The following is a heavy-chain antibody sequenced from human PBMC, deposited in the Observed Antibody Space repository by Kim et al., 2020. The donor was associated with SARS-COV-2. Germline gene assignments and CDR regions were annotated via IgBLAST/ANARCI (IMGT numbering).Heavy chain of an antibody. CDR2: INHSGST. D-gene: IGHD4-4*01. Sequence: SETLSLTCAVYGGSFSGYYWSWIRQPPGKGLEWIGEINHSGSTNYNPSLKSRVTISVDTSKNQFSLKLSSVTAADTAVYYCARAMTTVTIGNWFDPWGQGTLVTVSS. V-gene: IGHV4-34*01. J-gene: IGHJ5*02. CDR3: ARAMTTVTIGNWFDP. CDR1: GGSFSGYY.